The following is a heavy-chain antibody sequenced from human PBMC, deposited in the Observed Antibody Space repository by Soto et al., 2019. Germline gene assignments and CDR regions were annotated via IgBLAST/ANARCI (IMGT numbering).Heavy chain of an antibody. CDR3: ARDRDDYGSGKYYTRMDG. Sequence: QVQLVQSGAEVKKPGSSLKVSCKASGGIFSTYAISWLRPAPGQGLEWMGGIIPLFGTPNYAQRFQCRVTITADESTSTAYLVLSRLRSEDTAVYYCARDRDDYGSGKYYTRMDGWGQGTLVTVAS. J-gene: IGHJ4*02. CDR2: IIPLFGTP. V-gene: IGHV1-69*01. CDR1: GGIFSTYA. D-gene: IGHD3-10*01.